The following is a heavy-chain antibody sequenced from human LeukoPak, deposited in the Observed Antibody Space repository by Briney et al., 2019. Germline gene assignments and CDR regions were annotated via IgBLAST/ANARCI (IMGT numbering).Heavy chain of an antibody. Sequence: PGGSLRLSCAASGFTFSSYAMIWVRQAPGKGLEWVSVIYSGGSTYYADSVKGRFTISRDNSKNTLYLQMNSLRAEDTAVYYCARGEYDFWSGYYFDYWGQGTLVTVSS. CDR1: GFTFSSYA. D-gene: IGHD3-3*01. V-gene: IGHV3-53*01. CDR2: IYSGGST. CDR3: ARGEYDFWSGYYFDY. J-gene: IGHJ4*02.